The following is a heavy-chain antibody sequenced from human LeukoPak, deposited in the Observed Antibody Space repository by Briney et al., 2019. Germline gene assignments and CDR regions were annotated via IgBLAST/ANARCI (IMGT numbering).Heavy chain of an antibody. Sequence: PGKSLRLSCAASGFTFSSYGMHWVRQAPGKGLEWVAVIWYDGSNKYYADSVKGRFTISRDNSKSTLYLQMNSLRAEDTAVYYCARNYGSGSYYPDYWGQGTLVTVSS. CDR1: GFTFSSYG. D-gene: IGHD3-10*01. J-gene: IGHJ4*02. CDR2: IWYDGSNK. CDR3: ARNYGSGSYYPDY. V-gene: IGHV3-33*01.